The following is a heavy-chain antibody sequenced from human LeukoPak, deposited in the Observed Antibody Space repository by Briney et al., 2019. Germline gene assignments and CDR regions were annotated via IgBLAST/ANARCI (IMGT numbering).Heavy chain of an antibody. D-gene: IGHD3-10*01. V-gene: IGHV4-39*07. Sequence: SETLSLTCTVSGGSISSSSYYWGWIRQPPGKGLEWIGSIYYSGSTYYNPSLKSRVTISVDTSKNQFSLKLSSVTAADTAVYYCARGVVRFPSGHYYGSGSYYNRYGMDVWGQGTTVTVSS. CDR3: ARGVVRFPSGHYYGSGSYYNRYGMDV. J-gene: IGHJ6*02. CDR2: IYYSGST. CDR1: GGSISSSSYY.